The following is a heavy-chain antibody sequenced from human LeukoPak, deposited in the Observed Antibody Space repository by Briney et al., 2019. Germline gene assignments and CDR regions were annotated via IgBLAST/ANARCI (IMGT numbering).Heavy chain of an antibody. CDR1: GYTFTSYD. CDR3: ARSGGYSLDDAFDI. J-gene: IGHJ3*02. CDR2: INPNSGGT. V-gene: IGHV1-2*02. D-gene: IGHD3-22*01. Sequence: ASVKVSCKASGYTFTSYDINWVRQAPGQGLEWMGWINPNSGGTNYAQKFQGRVTMTTDTSISTAYMGLSRLRSDDTAVYYCARSGGYSLDDAFDIWGQGTMVTVSS.